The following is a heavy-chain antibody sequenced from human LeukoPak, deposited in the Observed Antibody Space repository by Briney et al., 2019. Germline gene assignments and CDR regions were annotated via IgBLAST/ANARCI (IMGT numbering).Heavy chain of an antibody. CDR1: GGSISSDY. CDR3: ARLPGERGYSYEDY. J-gene: IGHJ4*02. Sequence: PSETLSLTCTVSGGSISSDYWSWLRQPPGKGLEWIGYIYYSGRTNYNPSLKSRVTISVDTSKNQFSLKVSSVTAADTAVYYCARLPGERGYSYEDYWGQGTLVTVSS. D-gene: IGHD5-18*01. V-gene: IGHV4-59*08. CDR2: IYYSGRT.